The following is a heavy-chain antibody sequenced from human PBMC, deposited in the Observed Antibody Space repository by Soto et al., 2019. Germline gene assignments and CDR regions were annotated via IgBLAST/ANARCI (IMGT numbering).Heavy chain of an antibody. V-gene: IGHV3-23*01. D-gene: IGHD2-15*01. CDR3: TSGPFIAGDY. Sequence: EVQLLESGGGLVQPGGSLRLTCAASGFRFSNFAMGWVRQAPGKGLEWVSSITSSSRDTYFADAVRGRFTISRDNSKNSLYLQLKTLRVEDTAVYYCTSGPFIAGDYWGQGPLVTVSS. CDR1: GFRFSNFA. CDR2: ITSSSRDT. J-gene: IGHJ4*02.